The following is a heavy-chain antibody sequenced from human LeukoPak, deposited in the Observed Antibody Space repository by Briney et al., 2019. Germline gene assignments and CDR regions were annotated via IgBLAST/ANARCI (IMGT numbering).Heavy chain of an antibody. V-gene: IGHV4-34*01. CDR2: INESGST. J-gene: IGHJ4*02. Sequence: NPSETLSLTCAVFGGSFSGYFWSWIRQPPGKGLEWIGEINESGSTNYNPSLKSRVTISVDKSKNQFSLKLSSVTAADTAVYYCAGKDYYGSGSYFYWGQGTLVTVSS. CDR1: GGSFSGYF. D-gene: IGHD3-10*01. CDR3: AGKDYYGSGSYFY.